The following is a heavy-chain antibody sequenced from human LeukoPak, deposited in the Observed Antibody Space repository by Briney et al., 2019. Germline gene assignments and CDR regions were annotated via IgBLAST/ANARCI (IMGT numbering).Heavy chain of an antibody. V-gene: IGHV3-20*01. CDR2: INWNGGST. D-gene: IGHD5-12*01. J-gene: IGHJ5*02. Sequence: PGGSLRLTCAASGFTFDNHGMSWVRQAPGKGLEGPSGINWNGGSTGYAGSVKGRFAISRDNAENSLYLQMNSLRAEDTALYHCVRDGGYSGWFDPWGQGTLVTVSS. CDR3: VRDGGYSGWFDP. CDR1: GFTFDNHG.